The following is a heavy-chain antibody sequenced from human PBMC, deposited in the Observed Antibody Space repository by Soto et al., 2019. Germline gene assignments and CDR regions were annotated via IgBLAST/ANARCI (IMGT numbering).Heavy chain of an antibody. Sequence: QVQLQESGPRLVKPSETLSLTCTVSGDSISGFHLHWIRQPPGKGLQWIGYIYSSGSTMYNPSLTSRVTMSVDTSQNQFSLKLNSVTAADTAVYYCARDLGGYYWFDPWGQGTLVTVSS. V-gene: IGHV4-59*01. D-gene: IGHD5-12*01. CDR3: ARDLGGYYWFDP. J-gene: IGHJ5*02. CDR1: GDSISGFH. CDR2: IYSSGST.